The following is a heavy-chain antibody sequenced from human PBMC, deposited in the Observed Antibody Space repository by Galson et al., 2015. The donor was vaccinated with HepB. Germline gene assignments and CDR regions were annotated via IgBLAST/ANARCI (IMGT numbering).Heavy chain of an antibody. D-gene: IGHD5-12*01. CDR3: ARGGGHDPLDC. J-gene: IGHJ4*02. V-gene: IGHV4-30-2*01. CDR1: GGSISNDVFS. CDR2: MYHSGST. Sequence: TLSLTCAVSGGSISNDVFSWTWIRQPPGKGLEWIGSMYHSGSTYYSPSLKSRVTISIDTSKKRFSLTLTSVTAADMAVYYCARGGGHDPLDCWGQGTLVIVSS.